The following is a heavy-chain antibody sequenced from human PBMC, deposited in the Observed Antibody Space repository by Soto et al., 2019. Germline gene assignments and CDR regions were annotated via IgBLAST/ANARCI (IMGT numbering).Heavy chain of an antibody. J-gene: IGHJ4*02. CDR2: ISAYNGNT. D-gene: IGHD6-19*01. Sequence: ASVKVSCKASGYTFTSYGISWVRQAPGQGLEWMGWISAYNGNTNYAQKLQGRVTMSTDTSTSTAYMELRSLRSDDTAVYYCARDLAVAGTFDYWGQGTLVTVSS. CDR1: GYTFTSYG. V-gene: IGHV1-18*01. CDR3: ARDLAVAGTFDY.